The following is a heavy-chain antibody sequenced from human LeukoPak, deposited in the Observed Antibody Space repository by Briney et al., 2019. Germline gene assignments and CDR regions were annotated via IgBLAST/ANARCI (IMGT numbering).Heavy chain of an antibody. J-gene: IGHJ5*02. CDR1: GFTFSSYS. V-gene: IGHV3-21*01. CDR3: ARDHITGTTHWFDP. D-gene: IGHD1-7*01. Sequence: GGSLRLSCAASGFTFSSYSMNWVRQAPGKGLEWVSSISSSSSYIYYADSVKGRFTISRGNAKNSLYLQMNSLRAEDTAVYYCARDHITGTTHWFDPWGQGTLVTVSS. CDR2: ISSSSSYI.